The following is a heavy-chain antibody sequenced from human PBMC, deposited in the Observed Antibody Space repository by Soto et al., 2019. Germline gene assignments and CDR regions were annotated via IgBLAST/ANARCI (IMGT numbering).Heavy chain of an antibody. Sequence: QVQLVESGGGLVKPGGSLRLSCAASGFTFSDYYMSWIRQAPGKGLEWVSYISSSSSYTNYADSVKGRFTISRDNAKNSLYLQMNSLRAEDTAVYYCAIAPTGYSTHLDAFDIWGQGTMVTVSS. CDR1: GFTFSDYY. CDR3: AIAPTGYSTHLDAFDI. CDR2: ISSSSSYT. V-gene: IGHV3-11*06. D-gene: IGHD6-13*01. J-gene: IGHJ3*02.